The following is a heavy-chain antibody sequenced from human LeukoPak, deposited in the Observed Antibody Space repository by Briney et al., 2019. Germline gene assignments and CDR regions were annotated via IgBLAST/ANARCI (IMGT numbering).Heavy chain of an antibody. CDR3: AKYGMDV. V-gene: IGHV3-23*01. Sequence: GGSLRLSCAASGFSFDDYGLTWVRQAPGKGLEWVSAVSGSGGSRYYADSVKGRFTISRDNSKNTLYLQMNSLRAEDTAVYYCAKYGMDVWGQGTTVTVSS. J-gene: IGHJ6*02. CDR2: VSGSGGSR. CDR1: GFSFDDYG.